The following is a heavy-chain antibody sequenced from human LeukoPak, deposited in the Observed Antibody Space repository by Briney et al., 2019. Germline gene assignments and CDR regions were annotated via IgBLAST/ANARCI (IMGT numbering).Heavy chain of an antibody. V-gene: IGHV3-30*18. D-gene: IGHD4-17*01. J-gene: IGHJ4*02. Sequence: GGSLRLSCAASGFTFSSYGMHWVRQAPGKGLEWVAVISYDGGNKYYADSVKGRFTISRDNSKNTLYLQMNSLRAEDTAVYYCAKPDYGDYEGSFDYWGQGTLVTVSS. CDR2: ISYDGGNK. CDR3: AKPDYGDYEGSFDY. CDR1: GFTFSSYG.